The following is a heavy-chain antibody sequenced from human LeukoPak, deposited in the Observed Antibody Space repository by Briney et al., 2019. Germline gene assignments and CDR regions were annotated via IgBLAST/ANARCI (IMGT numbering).Heavy chain of an antibody. CDR2: INWNGGST. CDR1: GFTFDDYG. V-gene: IGHV3-20*04. D-gene: IGHD2-2*01. J-gene: IGHJ4*02. CDR3: ARELQSVVVPAAPSYFDY. Sequence: GGSLRLSCAASGFTFDDYGMSWVRQAPGKGLEWVSGINWNGGSTGYADSVKGRFTISRDSAKNSLYLQMNSLRAEDTAVYYCARELQSVVVPAAPSYFDYWGQGTLVTVSS.